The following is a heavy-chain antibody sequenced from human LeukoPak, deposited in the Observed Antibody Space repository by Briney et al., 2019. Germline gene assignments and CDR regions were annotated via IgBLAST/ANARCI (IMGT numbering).Heavy chain of an antibody. CDR3: ARIGSGTRDFDY. V-gene: IGHV3-20*04. J-gene: IGHJ4*02. Sequence: GGSLRLSCAASGFTFDDYGMSWVRQAPGKGLEWVSGINWNGGSTGYADSVKGRFTISRDNAKNSLYLQMNSLRAEDTAVYYCARIGSGTRDFDYWGQGTLVTVSS. CDR2: INWNGGST. D-gene: IGHD6-19*01. CDR1: GFTFDDYG.